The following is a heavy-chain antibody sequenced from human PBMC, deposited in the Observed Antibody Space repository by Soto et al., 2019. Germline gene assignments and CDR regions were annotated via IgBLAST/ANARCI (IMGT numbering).Heavy chain of an antibody. J-gene: IGHJ4*02. CDR2: INPSGGST. CDR3: ARLGILNYYDSSGYSYFDY. CDR1: GYTFTSYY. D-gene: IGHD3-22*01. V-gene: IGHV1-46*01. Sequence: ASVKVSCKASGYTFTSYYMHWVRQAPGQGLEWMGIINPSGGSTSYAQKFQGRVTMTRDTSTSTVYMELSSLRSEDTAVYYCARLGILNYYDSSGYSYFDYWGQGTLVTVSS.